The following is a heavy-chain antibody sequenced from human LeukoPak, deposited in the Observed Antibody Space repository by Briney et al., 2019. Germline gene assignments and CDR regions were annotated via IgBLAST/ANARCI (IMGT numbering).Heavy chain of an antibody. CDR2: ITVYNDDT. D-gene: IGHD3-10*01. J-gene: IGHJ4*02. CDR1: GYTFTGYY. V-gene: IGHV1-18*04. Sequence: GASVKVSCKASGYTFTGYYMHWVRQAPGQGLEWMGWITVYNDDTNYGQKFQGRVTMTTDTSTSTAYMELRRLRSDDTAVYYCTRDYSGDYWGQGTLVTVSS. CDR3: TRDYSGDY.